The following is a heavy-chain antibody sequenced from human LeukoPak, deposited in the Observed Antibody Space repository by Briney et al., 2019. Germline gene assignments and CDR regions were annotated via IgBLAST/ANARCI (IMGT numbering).Heavy chain of an antibody. Sequence: SETLSLTCTVSGGSISSYYWSWIRQHPGKGLEWIGYIYYSGSTYYNPSLKSRVTISVDTSKNQFSLKLSSVTAADTAVYYCARADYYDSSGYYGEDYWGQGTLVTVSS. CDR1: GGSISSYY. D-gene: IGHD3-22*01. J-gene: IGHJ4*02. CDR3: ARADYYDSSGYYGEDY. CDR2: IYYSGST. V-gene: IGHV4-59*06.